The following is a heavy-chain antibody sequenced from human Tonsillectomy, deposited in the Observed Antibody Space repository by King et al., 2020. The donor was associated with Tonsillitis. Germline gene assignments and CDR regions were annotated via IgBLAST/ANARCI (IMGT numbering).Heavy chain of an antibody. J-gene: IGHJ4*02. D-gene: IGHD3-22*01. Sequence: VQLVESGGGLVQPGGSLRLSCAASGFTFSRYWMHWVRQSPGKGLVWVSRISTDGSTTDYADSVKDRFTISRDNAKNTLYLQMNSMRDEDTAIYYCVRLLDSDFWGQGPLVTVSS. CDR3: VRLLDSDF. CDR1: GFTFSRYW. CDR2: ISTDGSTT. V-gene: IGHV3-74*01.